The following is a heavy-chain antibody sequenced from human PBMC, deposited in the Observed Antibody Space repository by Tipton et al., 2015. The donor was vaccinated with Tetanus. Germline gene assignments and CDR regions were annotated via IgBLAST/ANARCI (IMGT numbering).Heavy chain of an antibody. CDR2: ISYNGRA. CDR3: ARANYDFPKKGPFDS. Sequence: TLSLTCTVSGASISSGGYYWGWIRQHPGKGLEWIGHISYNGRASYNPSLKSRPTISLDTSKKQFSLKLTSVTAADTAVYYCARANYDFPKKGPFDSWGQGTLVIVSS. J-gene: IGHJ4*02. D-gene: IGHD3-3*01. CDR1: GASISSGGYY. V-gene: IGHV4-31*03.